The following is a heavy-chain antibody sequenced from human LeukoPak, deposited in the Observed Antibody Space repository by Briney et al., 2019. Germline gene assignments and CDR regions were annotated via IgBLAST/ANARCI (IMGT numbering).Heavy chain of an antibody. CDR1: GGSISSYH. V-gene: IGHV4-59*08. CDR3: AATLSAAAPGFDY. J-gene: IGHJ4*02. D-gene: IGHD6-13*01. Sequence: SETLSLTRTVSGGSISSYHWSWIRQPPGKGLEWIGYIYYSGSTNYNPSLKSRVTIAVDRSKNQFSLKLSSVTAADTAVYYCAATLSAAAPGFDYWGQGTLVTVSS. CDR2: IYYSGST.